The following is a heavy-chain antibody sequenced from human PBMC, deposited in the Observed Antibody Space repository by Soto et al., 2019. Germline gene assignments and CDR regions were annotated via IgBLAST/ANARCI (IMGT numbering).Heavy chain of an antibody. CDR2: MNPNSGNT. Sequence: QVQLVQSGAEVKKPGASVKVSCKASGYTFTNYDINWVRQATGQGLEWMGWMNPNSGNTGYAQKFRGRVTMTRNTSISTAYMELSSLRSEDTAVYYCARERTGTTSMDVWAQGTTVTVSS. V-gene: IGHV1-8*01. J-gene: IGHJ6*02. CDR1: GYTFTNYD. CDR3: ARERTGTTSMDV. D-gene: IGHD1-1*01.